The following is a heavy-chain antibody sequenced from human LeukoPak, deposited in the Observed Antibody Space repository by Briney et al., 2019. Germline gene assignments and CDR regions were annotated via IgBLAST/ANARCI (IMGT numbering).Heavy chain of an antibody. CDR3: ARERIVVVPAAMGGWFDP. V-gene: IGHV3-30*04. D-gene: IGHD2-2*01. CDR2: ISYDGSNK. CDR1: GFTFSSYA. Sequence: PGGSLRLSCAASGFTFSSYAMHWVRQAPGKGLEWVAVISYDGSNKYYADSVKGRFTISRDNSKNTLYLQMNSLRAEDTVVYYCARERIVVVPAAMGGWFDPWGQGTLVTVSS. J-gene: IGHJ5*02.